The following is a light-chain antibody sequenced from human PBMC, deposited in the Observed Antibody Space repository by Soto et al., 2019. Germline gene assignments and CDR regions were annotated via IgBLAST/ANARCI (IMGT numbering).Light chain of an antibody. CDR2: KAS. CDR1: QSISSW. Sequence: DIQMTQSPSTLSASVGDRVTITCRASQSISSWLAWYQQKPGKAPKLLIYKASNLESGVPPRFSGSGSGTEFTLTISGLQPDGFATYYCQQYYSYPLSFGPVTKVYIK. V-gene: IGKV1-5*03. CDR3: QQYYSYPLS. J-gene: IGKJ3*01.